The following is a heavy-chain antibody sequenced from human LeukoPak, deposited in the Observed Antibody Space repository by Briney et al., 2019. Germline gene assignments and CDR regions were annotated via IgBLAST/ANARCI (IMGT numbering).Heavy chain of an antibody. J-gene: IGHJ4*02. D-gene: IGHD5-18*01. CDR2: IYYSGST. V-gene: IGHV4-61*05. CDR1: GGSISSSSYY. Sequence: PSETLSLTCTVSGGSISSSSYYWGWIRQPPGKGLEWIGYIYYSGSTNYNPSLKSRVTISVDTSKNQFSLKLSSVTAVDTAVYYCARGGDTAADFDYWGQGTLVTVSS. CDR3: ARGGDTAADFDY.